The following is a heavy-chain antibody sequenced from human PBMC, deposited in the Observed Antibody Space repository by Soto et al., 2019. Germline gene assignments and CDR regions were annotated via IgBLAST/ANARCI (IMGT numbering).Heavy chain of an antibody. J-gene: IGHJ4*02. V-gene: IGHV4-59*01. CDR1: GGSISSYY. D-gene: IGHD3-16*01. CDR3: ARDRPYLGFDY. Sequence: SETLSLTCTVSGGSISSYYWSWIRQPPGKGLEWIGYIYYSGSTNYNPSLKSRVTISVDTSKNQFSLKLSSATAADTAVYYCARDRPYLGFDYWGQGTLVTVSS. CDR2: IYYSGST.